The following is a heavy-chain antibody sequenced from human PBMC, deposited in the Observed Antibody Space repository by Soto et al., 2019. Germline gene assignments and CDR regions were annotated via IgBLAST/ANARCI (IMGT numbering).Heavy chain of an antibody. V-gene: IGHV4-59*08. CDR2: IYYSGST. J-gene: IGHJ4*02. Sequence: SETLSLTCSVAGGSIGGYYGSWIRQPPGKGLEWIGYIYYSGSTNYNPSLKSRVTISVDTSKNQFSLKLSSVTAADTAVYYCAGYGDYGKFDYWGQGTLVTVSS. CDR1: GGSIGGYY. D-gene: IGHD4-17*01. CDR3: AGYGDYGKFDY.